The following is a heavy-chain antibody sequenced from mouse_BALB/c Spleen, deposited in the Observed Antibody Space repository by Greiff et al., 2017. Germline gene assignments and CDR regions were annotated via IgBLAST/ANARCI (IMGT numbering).Heavy chain of an antibody. CDR3: ASIYYGISEYFDV. CDR2: IDTSDSYT. V-gene: IGHV1-69*01. D-gene: IGHD2-1*01. J-gene: IGHJ1*01. Sequence: QVQLKQPGAELVMPGASVKMSCKASGYTFTDYWMHWVKQRPGQGLEWIGAIDTSDSYTSYNQKFKGKATLTVDESSSTAYMQLSSLTSEDSAVYYCASIYYGISEYFDVWGAGTTVTVSS. CDR1: GYTFTDYW.